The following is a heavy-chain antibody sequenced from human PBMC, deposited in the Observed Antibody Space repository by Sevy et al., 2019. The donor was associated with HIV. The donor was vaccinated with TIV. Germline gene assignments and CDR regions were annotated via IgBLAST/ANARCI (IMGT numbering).Heavy chain of an antibody. CDR3: DIHGYDDDAP. CDR2: ISYDGRNE. Sequence: GGSLRLSCAASGFTFSSFGIHWVRQAPARVLDWVALISYDGRNEFYADSVKGRFTISRDNSKNTVYLQMNSLRAEDTAVYYCDIHGYDDDAPWGQGTLVTVSS. J-gene: IGHJ5*02. V-gene: IGHV3-30*03. D-gene: IGHD5-12*01. CDR1: GFTFSSFG.